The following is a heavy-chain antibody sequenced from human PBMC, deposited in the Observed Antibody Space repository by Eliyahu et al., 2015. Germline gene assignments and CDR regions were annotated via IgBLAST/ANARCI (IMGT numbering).Heavy chain of an antibody. J-gene: IGHJ4*02. CDR3: ARGAGSAFDY. Sequence: QVQLQQSGPGLVKPSQTLSLTXXXSGDXVSSNNVAWNWIRQSPSRGLEWLGRTYYSSKWYNDYAVSVKSRIIINPDTSSNQFSLQLDSVTPEDTAVYYCARGAGSAFDYWGQGTLVTVSS. V-gene: IGHV6-1*01. CDR1: GDXVSSNNVA. CDR2: TYYSSKWYN.